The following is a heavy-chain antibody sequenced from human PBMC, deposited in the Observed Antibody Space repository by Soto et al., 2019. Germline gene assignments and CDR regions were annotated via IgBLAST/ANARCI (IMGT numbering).Heavy chain of an antibody. CDR1: GGSISSSSYY. CDR3: ARHPLAAAGDY. J-gene: IGHJ4*02. V-gene: IGHV4-39*01. CDR2: IYYSGST. D-gene: IGHD6-13*01. Sequence: PSETLSLTCTVSGGSISSSSYYWGWIRQPPGKGLEWIGSIYYSGSTYYNPSLKSRVTISVDTSKNQFSLKLSSVTAADTAVYCCARHPLAAAGDYWGQGTLVTVSS.